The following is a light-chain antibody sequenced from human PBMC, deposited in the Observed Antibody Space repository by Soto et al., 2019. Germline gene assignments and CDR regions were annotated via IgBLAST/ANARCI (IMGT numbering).Light chain of an antibody. CDR1: QTISSW. J-gene: IGKJ1*01. CDR3: QQYGSSPRT. CDR2: KAS. V-gene: IGKV1-5*03. Sequence: DIQMTQSPSTLSGSVGDRATITCRASQTISSWLAWYQQKPGKAPKLLIYKASTLKSGVPSRFSGSGSGTEFTLTISSLQPDDFAVYYCQQYGSSPRTFGQGTKVDIK.